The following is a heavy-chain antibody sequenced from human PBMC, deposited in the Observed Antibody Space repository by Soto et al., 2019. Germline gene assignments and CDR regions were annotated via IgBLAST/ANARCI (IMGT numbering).Heavy chain of an antibody. D-gene: IGHD3-22*01. Sequence: GGSLRLSCAASGFTFSSYGMHWVRQAPGKGLEWVAVISYDGSNKYYADSVKGRFTISRDNSKNTLYLQMNSLRAEDTAVYYCAKDLYYYDSSGYHGHPLDYWGQGTLVTVSS. V-gene: IGHV3-30*18. CDR1: GFTFSSYG. CDR2: ISYDGSNK. CDR3: AKDLYYYDSSGYHGHPLDY. J-gene: IGHJ4*02.